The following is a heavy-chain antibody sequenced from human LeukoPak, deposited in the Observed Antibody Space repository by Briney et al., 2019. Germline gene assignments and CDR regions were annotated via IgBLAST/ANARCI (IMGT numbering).Heavy chain of an antibody. Sequence: TGGSLRLSCAASAFSLNAYNMNWVRQAPGKGLEWVSSISYTGTYIYYADSVKGRFTISRDNAQNSLYLQMNSLRAEDTAIYYCVRDRGTYRPIDYWGQGTLVTVSS. D-gene: IGHD1-26*01. J-gene: IGHJ4*02. CDR3: VRDRGTYRPIDY. CDR1: AFSLNAYN. V-gene: IGHV3-21*04. CDR2: ISYTGTYI.